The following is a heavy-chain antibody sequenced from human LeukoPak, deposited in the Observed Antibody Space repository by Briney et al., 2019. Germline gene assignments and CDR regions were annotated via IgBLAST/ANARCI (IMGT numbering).Heavy chain of an antibody. CDR3: AKDGYFHDSSGYSYFDY. CDR1: GFTFNNFP. V-gene: IGHV3-23*01. Sequence: GGSLRLSCAASGFTFNNFPMSWVRQVPGEGLEWVSSISGSGGTTYYAGSVRGRFTISRDNAKNTLFLQMRSLRAEDTALYYCAKDGYFHDSSGYSYFDYWGQGILVSVSS. CDR2: ISGSGGTT. D-gene: IGHD3-22*01. J-gene: IGHJ4*02.